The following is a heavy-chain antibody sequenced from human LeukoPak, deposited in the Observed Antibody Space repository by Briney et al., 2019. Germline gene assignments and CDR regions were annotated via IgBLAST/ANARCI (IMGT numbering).Heavy chain of an antibody. CDR2: ISGGSEDS. CDR3: ARTIAQYSNSWLYFYYGLDV. CDR1: GFTFDSYA. D-gene: IGHD1-7*01. Sequence: GGSLRLSCRASGFTFDSYAMTWVRQAPGKGLEWVSSISGGSEDSYYADSVKGRFTISGDNSKSTLYLQMNSLSAEDTAVYYCARTIAQYSNSWLYFYYGLDVWGQGTTVTVSS. V-gene: IGHV3-23*01. J-gene: IGHJ6*02.